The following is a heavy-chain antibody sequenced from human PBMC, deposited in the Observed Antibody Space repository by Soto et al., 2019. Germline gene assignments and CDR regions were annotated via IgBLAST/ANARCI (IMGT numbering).Heavy chain of an antibody. D-gene: IGHD1-7*01. J-gene: IGHJ4*02. CDR1: GFTFTNYA. V-gene: IGHV3-23*01. CDR2: MSGSGGST. Sequence: GGSLRLSCAASGFTFTNYAMSWVRQAPGEGLEWVSSMSGSGGSTYYADSVKGRFTISRDNSRSTLYLQMNSLRAEDTAVYYCARAPNWNYESGYFDYWGQGTLVTVSS. CDR3: ARAPNWNYESGYFDY.